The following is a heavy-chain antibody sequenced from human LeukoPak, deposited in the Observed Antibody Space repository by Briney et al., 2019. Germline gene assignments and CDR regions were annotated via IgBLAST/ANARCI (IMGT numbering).Heavy chain of an antibody. D-gene: IGHD3-22*01. Sequence: SVKVSCKASGGTFSSYAIIWVRQAPGQGLEWMGRIIPILGIANYAQKFQGRVTITADKSTSTAYMELSSLRSEDTAVYYCAGDSSGYYNLWGQGTLVTVSS. CDR2: IIPILGIA. V-gene: IGHV1-69*04. CDR3: AGDSSGYYNL. CDR1: GGTFSSYA. J-gene: IGHJ4*02.